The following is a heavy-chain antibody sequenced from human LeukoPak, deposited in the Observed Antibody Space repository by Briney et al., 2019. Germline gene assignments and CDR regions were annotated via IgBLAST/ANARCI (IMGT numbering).Heavy chain of an antibody. CDR1: GFTFSSYA. D-gene: IGHD3-10*01. CDR2: ISYDGSNK. Sequence: GGSLRLSCAASGFTFSSYAMHWVRQAPGKGLEWVAVISYDGSNKYYADSVKGRFTISRDNSKNMLYLQMNSLRAEDTAVYYCAKGGCYYGSPGFQYWGQGILVTVSS. CDR3: AKGGCYYGSPGFQY. J-gene: IGHJ4*02. V-gene: IGHV3-30-3*02.